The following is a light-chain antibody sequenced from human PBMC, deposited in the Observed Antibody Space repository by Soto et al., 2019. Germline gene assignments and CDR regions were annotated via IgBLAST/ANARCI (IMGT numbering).Light chain of an antibody. CDR3: QQYGSSPWT. Sequence: EIVLTQSPGTLSLSPGERATLSCRASQSVSSSYLAWYQQKPGQAPRLLIYGASSRATGTPDRLSGSGSGTDFTLTISRLEPEDFAVYYFQQYGSSPWTFGQGTKVQIK. V-gene: IGKV3-20*01. J-gene: IGKJ1*01. CDR1: QSVSSSY. CDR2: GAS.